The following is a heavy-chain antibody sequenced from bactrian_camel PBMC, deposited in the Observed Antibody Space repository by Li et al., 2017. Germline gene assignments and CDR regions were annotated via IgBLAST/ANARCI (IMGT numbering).Heavy chain of an antibody. CDR2: IDSDGSA. D-gene: IGHD3*01. Sequence: HVHLVESGGGSVQAGGSLRLSCAASGYNYCTAWFRQAPGKEREGVAFIDSDGSATYAESVKGRFTISRDNAKDTLYLQMNSLKIEDTAVYYCALGSSRQATMTARGKGTQVTVS. V-gene: IGHV3S53*01. J-gene: IGHJ4*01. CDR1: GYNYC.